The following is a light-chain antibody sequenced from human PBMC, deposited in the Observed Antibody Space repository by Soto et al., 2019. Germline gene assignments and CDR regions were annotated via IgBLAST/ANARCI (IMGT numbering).Light chain of an antibody. V-gene: IGKV1-27*01. J-gene: IGKJ4*01. CDR2: GAS. Sequence: DIQMTQSPSSLSASVGDRVTITCRASQGISDYLAWYQQKPGKVPKVLIYGASTLQSGVPPRFSGSGFGTDFTLTISSLQPEDVATYYCQKYNSAPLTVGGGTKVDIK. CDR3: QKYNSAPLT. CDR1: QGISDY.